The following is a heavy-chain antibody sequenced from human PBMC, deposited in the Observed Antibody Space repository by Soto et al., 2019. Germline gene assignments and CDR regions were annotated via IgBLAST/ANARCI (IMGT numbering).Heavy chain of an antibody. CDR2: ISYDGSNK. J-gene: IGHJ6*03. CDR3: ARGYPLWSPYFYYYMDV. V-gene: IGHV3-30-3*01. D-gene: IGHD5-18*01. CDR1: GFTFSSYA. Sequence: GGSLRLSCAASGFTFSSYAMHWVRQAPGKGLEWVAVISYDGSNKYCADSVKGRFTISRDNSKNTLYLQMNSLRAEDTAVHYCARGYPLWSPYFYYYMDVWGQGTTVTVSS.